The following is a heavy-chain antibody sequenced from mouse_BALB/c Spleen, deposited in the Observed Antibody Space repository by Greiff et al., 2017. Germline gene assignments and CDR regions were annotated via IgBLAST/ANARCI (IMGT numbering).Heavy chain of an antibody. CDR1: GFSLTSYG. D-gene: IGHD2-1*01. CDR3: ARPGNPYAMDY. CDR2: IWSGGST. Sequence: QVQLQQSGPGLVQPSQSLSITCTVSGFSLTSYGVHWVRQSPGKGLEWLGVIWSGGSTDYNAAFISRLSISKDNSKSQVFFKMNSLQADDTAIYYCARPGNPYAMDYWGQGTSVTVSS. V-gene: IGHV2-4-1*01. J-gene: IGHJ4*01.